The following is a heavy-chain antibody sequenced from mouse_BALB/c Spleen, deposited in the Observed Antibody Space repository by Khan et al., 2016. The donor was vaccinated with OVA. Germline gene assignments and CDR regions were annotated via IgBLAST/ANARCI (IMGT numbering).Heavy chain of an antibody. V-gene: IGHV3-8*02. Sequence: VQLKESGPSLVKPSQTLSLTCSVTGDSITSGYWSWIRKFPGNKLEYMGYMIYTGYTYYNPSLKSRISITRHTSKNQYYQQLNSVTTEDTATYYCARSTYRYAFAYWGQGTLVTVSA. D-gene: IGHD2-14*01. J-gene: IGHJ3*01. CDR1: GDSITSGY. CDR3: ARSTYRYAFAY. CDR2: MIYTGYT.